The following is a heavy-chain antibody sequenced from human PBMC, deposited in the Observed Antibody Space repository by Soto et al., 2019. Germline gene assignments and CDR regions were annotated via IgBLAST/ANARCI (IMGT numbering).Heavy chain of an antibody. CDR1: GGSFSGYY. D-gene: IGHD3-10*01. J-gene: IGHJ5*02. V-gene: IGHV4-34*01. CDR3: ARAALEEPYYYGSGSNVFDP. Sequence: PSQTLSLTCAVYGGSFSGYYWSWIRQPPGKGLEWIGEINHSGSTNYNPSLKSRVTISVDTSKNQFSLKLSSVTAADTAVYYCARAALEEPYYYGSGSNVFDPWGQGTLVTVSS. CDR2: INHSGST.